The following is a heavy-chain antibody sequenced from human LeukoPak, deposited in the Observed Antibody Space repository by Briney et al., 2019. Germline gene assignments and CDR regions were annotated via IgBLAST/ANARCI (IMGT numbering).Heavy chain of an antibody. CDR2: IHYSGTT. CDR1: GGSISTYY. V-gene: IGHV4-59*01. Sequence: SETLSLTCTVSGGSISTYYWSGIRQSPGKGLEWIGNIHYSGTTNYNPSLKSRVTMSIDTSKNQFSLKLISVTAADTALYYCARRDTAVDYWGQGTLVTVSS. D-gene: IGHD5-18*01. J-gene: IGHJ4*02. CDR3: ARRDTAVDY.